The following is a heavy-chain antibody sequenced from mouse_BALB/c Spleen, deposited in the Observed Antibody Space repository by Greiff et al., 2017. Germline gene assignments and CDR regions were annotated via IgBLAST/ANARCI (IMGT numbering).Heavy chain of an antibody. J-gene: IGHJ3*01. D-gene: IGHD1-1*01. Sequence: VQRVESGAELVRPGSSVKISCKASGYAFSSYWMNWVKQRPGQGLEWIGQIYPGDGDTNYNGKFKGKATLTADKSSSTAYMQLSSLTSEDSAVYFCASPHYYGSSPFAYWGQGTLVTVSA. V-gene: IGHV1-80*01. CDR2: IYPGDGDT. CDR1: GYAFSSYW. CDR3: ASPHYYGSSPFAY.